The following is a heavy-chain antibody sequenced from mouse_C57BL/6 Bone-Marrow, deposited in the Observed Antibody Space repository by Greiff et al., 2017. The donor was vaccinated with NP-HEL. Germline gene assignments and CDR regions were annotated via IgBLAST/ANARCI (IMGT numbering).Heavy chain of an antibody. J-gene: IGHJ4*01. D-gene: IGHD4-1*01. V-gene: IGHV5-6*01. Sequence: EVMLVESGGDLVKPGGSLKLSCAASGFTFSSYGMSWVRQTPDKRLEWVATISSGGSYPYYPDSVKGRFTISRDNAKNTLYLQMSSLKSEDTAMYYCATFNWGYAMDYWGQGTSVTVSS. CDR1: GFTFSSYG. CDR2: ISSGGSYP. CDR3: ATFNWGYAMDY.